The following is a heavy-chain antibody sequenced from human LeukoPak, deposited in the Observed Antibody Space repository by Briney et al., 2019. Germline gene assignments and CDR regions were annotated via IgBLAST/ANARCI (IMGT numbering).Heavy chain of an antibody. CDR1: GVTLSPYG. CDR2: ISYDGSNK. J-gene: IGHJ3*02. D-gene: IGHD3-10*01. Sequence: GMSLRLSCAASGVTLSPYGMHWVRQAPGKGLEWVVVISYDGSNKYYADSVKGRFTISRDNSKNTLYLQMNSLRAEDTAVYYCANGYYYGSGSYYKEAFDIWGQGTMVTVSS. V-gene: IGHV3-30*18. CDR3: ANGYYYGSGSYYKEAFDI.